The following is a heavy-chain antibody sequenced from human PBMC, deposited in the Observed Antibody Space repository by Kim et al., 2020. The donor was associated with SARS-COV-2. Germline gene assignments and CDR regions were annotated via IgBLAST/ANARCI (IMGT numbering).Heavy chain of an antibody. V-gene: IGHV4-31*02. Sequence: LQSRVTISVDTSKNQFSLNLSSVTAAHTAVYYCARARSPTSLYDHYYMDVWGKGTTVTVSS. D-gene: IGHD2-2*01. CDR3: ARARSPTSLYDHYYMDV. J-gene: IGHJ6*03.